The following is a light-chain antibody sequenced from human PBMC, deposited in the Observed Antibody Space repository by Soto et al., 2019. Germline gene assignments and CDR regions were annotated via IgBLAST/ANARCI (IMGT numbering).Light chain of an antibody. J-gene: IGKJ1*01. CDR1: QDIRKY. V-gene: IGKV1-33*01. CDR2: DES. Sequence: DIQMTQSPSSLSASVGDRVTITCQASQDIRKYLNWYQQKPGKAPKLLIYDESNLETGVPSRFSGSGSGTDYTFTISSLQPEDIATYYCQQYDNLPWTFGQGTKVEIK. CDR3: QQYDNLPWT.